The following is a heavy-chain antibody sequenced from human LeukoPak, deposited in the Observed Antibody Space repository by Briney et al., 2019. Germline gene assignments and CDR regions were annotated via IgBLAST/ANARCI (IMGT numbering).Heavy chain of an antibody. CDR1: GFTFSSFE. D-gene: IGHD6-13*01. CDR3: ASSYSSSYFFFDY. Sequence: PGGSLRLSCAASGFTFSSFEMNWVRQAPGKGLEWVSYISGSGSTIYYADSVRGRFTISRDNAKNSLYLQMNCLRAEDTAVYYCASSYSSSYFFFDYWGQGALVTVSS. J-gene: IGHJ4*02. CDR2: ISGSGSTI. V-gene: IGHV3-48*03.